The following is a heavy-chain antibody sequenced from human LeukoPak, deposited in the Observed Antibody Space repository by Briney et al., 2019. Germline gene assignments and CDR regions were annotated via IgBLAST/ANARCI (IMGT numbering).Heavy chain of an antibody. V-gene: IGHV3-9*01. J-gene: IGHJ6*02. CDR1: GFTFDDYA. D-gene: IGHD2-2*01. CDR2: ISWNSGSI. Sequence: GGSLRLSCAASGFTFDDYAMPWVRQAPGKGLEWVSGISWNSGSIGYADSVKGRFTISRDNAKNSLYLQMNSLRAEDTALYYCAKDVGTYCSSTSCYLAGMDVRGQGTTVTVSS. CDR3: AKDVGTYCSSTSCYLAGMDV.